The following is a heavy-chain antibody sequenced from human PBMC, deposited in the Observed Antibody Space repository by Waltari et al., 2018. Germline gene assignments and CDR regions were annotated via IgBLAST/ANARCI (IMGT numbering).Heavy chain of an antibody. CDR3: ARHFFSSSSGGGFDY. D-gene: IGHD6-6*01. V-gene: IGHV1-18*01. J-gene: IGHJ4*02. CDR2: ISPYNGNT. Sequence: QVHLVHSGAEVKKPGASVKVSCKASGYTFTSYGIRWVRQAPGQGLEWMGWISPYNGNTNYAQNLQGRVTMTTDTSTSTAYMELRSLRSDDTAVYYCARHFFSSSSGGGFDYWGQGTLVTVSS. CDR1: GYTFTSYG.